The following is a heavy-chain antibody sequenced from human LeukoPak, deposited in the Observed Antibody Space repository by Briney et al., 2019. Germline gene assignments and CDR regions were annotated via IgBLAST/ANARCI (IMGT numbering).Heavy chain of an antibody. CDR2: ISSSGSTI. J-gene: IGHJ4*02. CDR3: ARDSRGSYYSDFDY. Sequence: GGSLRLSCAASGFTFSSYGMNWVRQAPGKGLEWVSYISSSGSTIYYADSVKGRFTISRDNAKNSLYLQMNSLRAEDTAVYYCARDSRGSYYSDFDYWGQGTLVTVSS. CDR1: GFTFSSYG. V-gene: IGHV3-48*03. D-gene: IGHD1-26*01.